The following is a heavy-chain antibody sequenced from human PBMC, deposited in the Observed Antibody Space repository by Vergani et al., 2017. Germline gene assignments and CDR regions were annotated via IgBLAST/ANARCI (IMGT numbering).Heavy chain of an antibody. D-gene: IGHD3-10*01. J-gene: IGHJ5*02. V-gene: IGHV4-59*01. CDR1: GGSMSGYY. Sequence: QVRLQESGPGLVKPSETLSLTCRVSGGSMSGYYWSWIRQPPGKELEWIGYMYHGGSTNYNPSLETRVTISGDTSKNQFSLKLNSVTAADTAVYYCGGVADFYGLGSRRHDLWGQGILVTVSS. CDR3: GGVADFYGLGSRRHDL. CDR2: MYHGGST.